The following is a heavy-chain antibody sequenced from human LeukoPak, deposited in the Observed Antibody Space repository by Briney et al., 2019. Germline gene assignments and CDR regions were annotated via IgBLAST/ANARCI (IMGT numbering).Heavy chain of an antibody. J-gene: IGHJ3*02. CDR2: IKQDGSEK. CDR1: GFTFSSYW. Sequence: GGSLRLSCAASGFTFSSYWMSWVRQAPGKGLEWVADIKQDGSEKYYVDSVKGRFTISRDNAKNSLYLQMNSLRAGDTAVYYCAREDVITFGGVIVHAFDIWGQGTMVTVSS. D-gene: IGHD3-16*02. CDR3: AREDVITFGGVIVHAFDI. V-gene: IGHV3-7*01.